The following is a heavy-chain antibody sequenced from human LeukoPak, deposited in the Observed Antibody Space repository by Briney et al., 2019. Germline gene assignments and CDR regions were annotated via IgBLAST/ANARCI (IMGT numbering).Heavy chain of an antibody. CDR1: GFIFDDYG. J-gene: IGHJ6*02. CDR2: INFNGGIT. Sequence: GGSLRLSCAASGFIFDDYGMNWVRQAPGKGLEWVSGINFNGGITVYADSVKGRFTISRDNAKNFLFLQMSSLRDEDTALYYCARRSGDYALDVWGQGTTVTVSS. CDR3: ARRSGDYALDV. D-gene: IGHD6-19*01. V-gene: IGHV3-20*04.